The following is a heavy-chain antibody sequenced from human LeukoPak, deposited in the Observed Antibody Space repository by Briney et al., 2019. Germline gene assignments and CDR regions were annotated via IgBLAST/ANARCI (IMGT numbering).Heavy chain of an antibody. CDR1: GGSVSSGSYY. J-gene: IGHJ4*02. CDR2: IYYSGST. D-gene: IGHD4-17*01. Sequence: SETLSLTCTVSGGSVSSGSYYWSWIWQPPGKGLEWIGYIYYSGSTNYNPSLKSRVTISVDTSKNQFSLKLSSVTAADTAVYYCARRDGDYEGFDYWGQGTLVTVSS. V-gene: IGHV4-61*01. CDR3: ARRDGDYEGFDY.